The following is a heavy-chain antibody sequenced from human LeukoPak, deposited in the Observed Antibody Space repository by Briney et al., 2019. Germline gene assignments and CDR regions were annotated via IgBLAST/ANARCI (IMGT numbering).Heavy chain of an antibody. J-gene: IGHJ4*02. CDR2: IYPGDSDT. CDR1: GYSFTSYW. CDR3: AIIVGATTYYFDY. D-gene: IGHD1-26*01. Sequence: ASVKVSCKGSGYSFTSYWIGWVRQMPGKGLEWMGIIYPGDSDTRYSPSFQGQVTISADKSISTAYLQWSSLKASDTAMYYCAIIVGATTYYFDYWGQGTLVTVSS. V-gene: IGHV5-51*01.